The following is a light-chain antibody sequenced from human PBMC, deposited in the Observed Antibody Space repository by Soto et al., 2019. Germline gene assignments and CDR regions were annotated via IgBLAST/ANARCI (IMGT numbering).Light chain of an antibody. CDR3: QQLNSYPIT. V-gene: IGKV1-9*01. Sequence: IQLTQSPSSLSSSVGDSFTITCRASQGISSFLAWYQQKPGKAPKLLIYAASTLQSGVPSRFSGSGSGTDFTLTISSLQPEDFATYFCQQLNSYPITFGQGTRLEI. J-gene: IGKJ5*01. CDR1: QGISSF. CDR2: AAS.